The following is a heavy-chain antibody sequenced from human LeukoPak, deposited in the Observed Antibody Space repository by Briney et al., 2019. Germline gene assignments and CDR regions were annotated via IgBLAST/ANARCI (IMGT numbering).Heavy chain of an antibody. J-gene: IGHJ3*01. CDR1: GFTFRDHA. CDR2: LGWDGGSV. CDR3: ARDDAFDL. V-gene: IGHV3-9*01. Sequence: GGSLRLSCEASGFTFRDHAMHGVRHAPGKGLEWVSGLGWDGGSVVYADSVRGRFTISRDNAKKSLYLQMNSLGVEDTALYYCARDDAFDLWGQGTMVTVSS.